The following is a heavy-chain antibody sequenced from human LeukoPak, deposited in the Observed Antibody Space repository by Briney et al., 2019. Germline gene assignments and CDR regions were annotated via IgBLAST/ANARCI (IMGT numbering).Heavy chain of an antibody. CDR2: INHSGST. CDR1: GGSFSGYY. Sequence: PSETLSLTCAVYGGSFSGYYWSWIRQPPGKGLEWIGEINHSGSTNYNPSLKSRVTISVDTSKNQFSLKLSSVTAADTAVYYCARGPPYYDILTGYYRYYMDVWGKGTTVTVSS. CDR3: ARGPPYYDILTGYYRYYMDV. V-gene: IGHV4-34*01. J-gene: IGHJ6*03. D-gene: IGHD3-9*01.